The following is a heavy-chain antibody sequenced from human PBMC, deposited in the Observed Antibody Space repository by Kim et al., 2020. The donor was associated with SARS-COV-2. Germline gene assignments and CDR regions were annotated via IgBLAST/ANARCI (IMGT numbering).Heavy chain of an antibody. CDR1: GFTFSSYA. CDR2: ISYDGSNK. Sequence: GGSLRLSCAASGFTFSSYAMHWVRQAPGKGLEWVAVISYDGSNKYYADSVKGRFTISRDNSKNTLYLQMNSLRAEDTAVYYCARDWYYYDSSGYFPPHY. CDR3: ARDWYYYDSSGYFPPHY. J-gene: IGHJ6*01. V-gene: IGHV3-30*04. D-gene: IGHD3-22*01.